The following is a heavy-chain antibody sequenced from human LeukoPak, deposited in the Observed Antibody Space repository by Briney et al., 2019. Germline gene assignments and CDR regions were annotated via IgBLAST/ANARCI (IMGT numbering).Heavy chain of an antibody. J-gene: IGHJ4*02. Sequence: GGSLRLSCAASGFTFSSYSMNWVRQAPGKGLEWVSSISSSSSYIYYADSVKGRFTISRDNAKNSLYLQMNSLRAEDTAVYYCAGDRGGSYSFDYWGQGTLVTVSS. V-gene: IGHV3-21*01. D-gene: IGHD1-26*01. CDR2: ISSSSSYI. CDR1: GFTFSSYS. CDR3: AGDRGGSYSFDY.